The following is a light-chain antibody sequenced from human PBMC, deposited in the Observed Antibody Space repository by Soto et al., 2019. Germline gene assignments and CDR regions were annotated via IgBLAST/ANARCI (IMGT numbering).Light chain of an antibody. CDR1: QSVSIY. Sequence: EVVMTQSPATLSVSLGDRATLSRMGTQSVSIYLAWYQQKPGQAPRLLIYGASTRATGIPARFSGSGSGTEFTLTINSLQSEDFAVYYCQQYSNWPLTFGGGTKVDIK. V-gene: IGKV3-15*01. CDR2: GAS. CDR3: QQYSNWPLT. J-gene: IGKJ4*01.